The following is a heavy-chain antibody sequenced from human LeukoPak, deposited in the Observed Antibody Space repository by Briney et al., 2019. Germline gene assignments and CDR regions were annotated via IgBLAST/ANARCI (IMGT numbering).Heavy chain of an antibody. V-gene: IGHV4-31*03. D-gene: IGHD3-3*01. CDR1: GGSISSGGYY. CDR3: ARERWYYDFWSGYYKDV. J-gene: IGHJ6*02. Sequence: SQTLSLTCTVSGGSISSGGYYWSWIRQHPGKGLEWIGYIYYSGSTYYNPSLRSRVTISVDTSKNQFSLKLSSVTAADTAVYYCARERWYYDFWSGYYKDVWGQGTTVTVSS. CDR2: IYYSGST.